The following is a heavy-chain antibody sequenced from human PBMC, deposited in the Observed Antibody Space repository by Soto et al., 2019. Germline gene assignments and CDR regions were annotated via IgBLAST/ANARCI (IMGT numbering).Heavy chain of an antibody. CDR2: LYSARST. D-gene: IGHD5-18*01. Sequence: EGALGLTCAVSGLTVTSSYSSWGRHPPGKGLQRVSVLYSARSTSSANSVKGRFTISRDISTNMVYLHMSSLPDEDTAVYYCARARGPEYSSAICCDNWGQGALGTVSS. CDR1: GLTVTSSY. V-gene: IGHV3-53*01. CDR3: ARARGPEYSSAICCDN. J-gene: IGHJ4*02.